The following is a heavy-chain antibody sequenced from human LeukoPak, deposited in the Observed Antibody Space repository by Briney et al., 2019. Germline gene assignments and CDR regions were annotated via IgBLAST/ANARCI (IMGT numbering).Heavy chain of an antibody. Sequence: PSETLSLTCTVSGGSISSGDYYWSWIRQPPGKGLEWIGYIYYSGSTYYNPSLKSRVTISVDTSKNQFSLKLSSVTAADTAVYYCARQFLGIAAAAHFDYWGQGTLVTVSS. CDR1: GGSISSGDYY. V-gene: IGHV4-30-4*01. D-gene: IGHD6-13*01. CDR2: IYYSGST. CDR3: ARQFLGIAAAAHFDY. J-gene: IGHJ4*02.